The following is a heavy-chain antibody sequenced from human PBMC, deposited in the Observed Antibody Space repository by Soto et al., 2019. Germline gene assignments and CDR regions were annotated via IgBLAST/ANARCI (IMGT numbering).Heavy chain of an antibody. D-gene: IGHD3-22*01. CDR2: IYYSGST. Sequence: PSGTLSLTCVVSGGSISSYYRSWIRQPPGKGLEWIGYIYYSGSTNYNPSLKSRVTISVDTSKNQFSLKLISVTAADTAVYYCAMLQWYYDSSGHPGGYYFDYWGQGTLVTVSS. V-gene: IGHV4-59*01. CDR3: AMLQWYYDSSGHPGGYYFDY. J-gene: IGHJ4*02. CDR1: GGSISSYY.